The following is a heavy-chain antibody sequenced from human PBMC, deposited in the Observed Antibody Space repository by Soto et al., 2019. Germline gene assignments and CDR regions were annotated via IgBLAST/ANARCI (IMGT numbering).Heavy chain of an antibody. Sequence: GESLKISCAASRFTVSSNYMNWVRQAPGKGLEWVSSISSSSSYIYYADSVKGRFTISRDNAKNSLYLQMNSLRAEDTAVYYCARVPAAGTYYFDYWGQGTLVTVSS. J-gene: IGHJ4*02. D-gene: IGHD6-13*01. CDR1: RFTVSSNY. CDR2: ISSSSSYI. V-gene: IGHV3-21*01. CDR3: ARVPAAGTYYFDY.